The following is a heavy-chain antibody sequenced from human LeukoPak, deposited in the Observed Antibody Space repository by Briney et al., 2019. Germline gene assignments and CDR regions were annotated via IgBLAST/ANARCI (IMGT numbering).Heavy chain of an antibody. CDR1: GGSISSGSYY. J-gene: IGHJ4*02. CDR3: ARGPEWETDY. D-gene: IGHD1-26*01. CDR2: IYTSGST. V-gene: IGHV4-61*02. Sequence: SQTLSLTCTVSGGSISSGSYYWSWIRQPAGKGLEWIGRIYTSGSTNYNPSLKSRVTISVDTSKNQFSQKLGSVTAADTAVYYCARGPEWETDYWGQGTLVTVSS.